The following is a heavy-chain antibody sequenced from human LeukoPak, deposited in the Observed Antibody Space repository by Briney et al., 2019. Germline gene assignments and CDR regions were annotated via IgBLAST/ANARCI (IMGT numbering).Heavy chain of an antibody. J-gene: IGHJ3*02. D-gene: IGHD3-22*01. CDR1: GGSISSYY. Sequence: PSGTLSLTCTVSGGSISSYYWSWIRQPPGKGLEWIGYIYYSGSTNYNPSLKSRVTISVDTSKNQFSLKLSSVTAADTAVYYCARDGGYYYDSSGYFLDAFDIWGQGTMVTVSS. CDR3: ARDGGYYYDSSGYFLDAFDI. V-gene: IGHV4-59*01. CDR2: IYYSGST.